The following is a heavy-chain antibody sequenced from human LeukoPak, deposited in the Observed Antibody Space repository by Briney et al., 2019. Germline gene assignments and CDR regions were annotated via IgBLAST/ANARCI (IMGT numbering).Heavy chain of an antibody. Sequence: GGSLRLSCAASGFTFNNYGMHWVRQAPGKGLEWVAVISYDGRNKHYPDSVKGRFTISRDVSTDTLWLQMDSLRTEDTAVYYCAKGPLRGTAAAIDYWGQGTLVTVSS. D-gene: IGHD2-2*01. V-gene: IGHV3-30*18. CDR2: ISYDGRNK. J-gene: IGHJ4*02. CDR3: AKGPLRGTAAAIDY. CDR1: GFTFNNYG.